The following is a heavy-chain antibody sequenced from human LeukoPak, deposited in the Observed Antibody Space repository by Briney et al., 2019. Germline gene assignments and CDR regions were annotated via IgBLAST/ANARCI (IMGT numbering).Heavy chain of an antibody. J-gene: IGHJ6*02. CDR3: AKAHYYDILTGPRIHYYGMDV. D-gene: IGHD3-9*01. V-gene: IGHV3-21*01. CDR2: ISTGSTYV. CDR1: GFSFSTYR. Sequence: GGSLRLSCAASGFSFSTYRMHWVRQAPGEGLEWVSSISTGSTYVYYADSVKGRFTISRDKTKNSLYLQMNTLRAEDTAVYYCAKAHYYDILTGPRIHYYGMDVWGQGTTVTVSS.